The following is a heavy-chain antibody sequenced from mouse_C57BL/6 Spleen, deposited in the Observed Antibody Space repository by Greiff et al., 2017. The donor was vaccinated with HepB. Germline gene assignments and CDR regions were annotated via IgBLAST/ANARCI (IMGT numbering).Heavy chain of an antibody. D-gene: IGHD1-1*01. V-gene: IGHV1-9*01. CDR1: GYTFTGYW. CDR3: ARGRAITTVVAPYWYFDV. Sequence: QVQLQQPGTELVKPGASVKLSCKATGYTFTGYWIEWVKQRPGHGLEWIGEILPGSGSTNYNEKFKGKATFTADTSSNTAYMQLSSLTTEDSAIYYCARGRAITTVVAPYWYFDVWGTGTTVTVSS. J-gene: IGHJ1*03. CDR2: ILPGSGST.